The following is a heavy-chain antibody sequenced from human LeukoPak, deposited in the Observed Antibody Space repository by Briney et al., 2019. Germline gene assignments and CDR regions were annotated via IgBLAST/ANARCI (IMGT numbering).Heavy chain of an antibody. V-gene: IGHV4-34*01. J-gene: IGHJ5*02. CDR2: INHSGST. Sequence: SETLSLTCAVYGGSFSGYYWSWIRQPPGKGLEWIGEINHSGSTNYNPSLKSRVTISVDTSKNQFSLKLSSVTAADTAVYYCASMRPWDLTMIRHGVSWDQGTLVTVSS. D-gene: IGHD3-22*01. CDR3: ASMRPWDLTMIRHGVS. CDR1: GGSFSGYY.